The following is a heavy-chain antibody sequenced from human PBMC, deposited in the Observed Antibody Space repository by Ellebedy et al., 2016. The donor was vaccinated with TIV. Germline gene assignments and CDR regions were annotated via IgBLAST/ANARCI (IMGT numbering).Heavy chain of an antibody. CDR2: FYYTGAT. D-gene: IGHD4-17*01. V-gene: IGHV4-59*01. CDR3: ARTVPPHDAFDI. CDR1: GGSITRYY. J-gene: IGHJ3*02. Sequence: MPSETLSLTCSVSGGSITRYYWNWIPQPPGKELEWIGHFYYTGATNYSPSLRSRATISVDTSTNQFSLTLSSVTAADTALYFCARTVPPHDAFDIWGQGTMVTVSS.